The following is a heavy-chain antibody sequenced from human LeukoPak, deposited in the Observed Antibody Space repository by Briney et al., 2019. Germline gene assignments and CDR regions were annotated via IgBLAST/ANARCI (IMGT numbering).Heavy chain of an antibody. CDR2: ISYDGSNK. Sequence: PGRFLRLSCAASGFTFSSYAMHWVRQAPGKGLEWVAVISYDGSNKYYADSVKGRFTISRDNSKNTLYLQMNSLRAEDTAVYYCARPAGLLTATTAFDIWGQGTMVTVSS. V-gene: IGHV3-30*04. J-gene: IGHJ3*02. D-gene: IGHD3-9*01. CDR3: ARPAGLLTATTAFDI. CDR1: GFTFSSYA.